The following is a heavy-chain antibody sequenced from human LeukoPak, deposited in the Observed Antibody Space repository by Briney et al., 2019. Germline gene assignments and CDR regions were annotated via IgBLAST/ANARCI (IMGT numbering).Heavy chain of an antibody. CDR3: AREPYCTNGVCRLGGAFDI. CDR2: IYTTGTT. V-gene: IGHV4-4*07. D-gene: IGHD2-8*01. J-gene: IGHJ3*02. CDR1: DTSISTYY. Sequence: SETLSLTCSVSDTSISTYYWSWIRQPAGKGLEWIGHIYTTGTTNYNPSLKSRVTMSVDTSKNQFSLKLSSVTAADTAVYYCAREPYCTNGVCRLGGAFDIWGQGTMVTVSS.